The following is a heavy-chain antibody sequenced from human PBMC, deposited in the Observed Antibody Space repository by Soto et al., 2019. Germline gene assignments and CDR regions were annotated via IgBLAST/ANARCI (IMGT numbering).Heavy chain of an antibody. V-gene: IGHV4-34*01. D-gene: IGHD3-22*01. J-gene: IGHJ4*02. CDR1: GGSFTGHY. Sequence: QVQLQQWGAGLLKPSETLSLTCAVYGGSFTGHYWSWIRQPPGKGLEWIGEINHSGSTNYNPSLKSRVGRSVDTAKNQFSLKLRSVTAADTSLYDCARGISLIVGGQRDAPDKYYLDSWGQGTLVTVSS. CDR2: INHSGST. CDR3: ARGISLIVGGQRDAPDKYYLDS.